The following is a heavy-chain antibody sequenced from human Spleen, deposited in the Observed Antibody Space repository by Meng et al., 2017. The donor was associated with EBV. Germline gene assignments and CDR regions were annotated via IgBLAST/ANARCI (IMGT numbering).Heavy chain of an antibody. CDR1: GDSISSGAYS. CDR3: ARDSHGYYFFDF. J-gene: IGHJ4*02. D-gene: IGHD3-22*01. Sequence: RLQASRSGLVKPSQTLSLTCTVSGDSISSGAYSWSWVRQPPGKGLEWIGYIFHTGSTYYNASLKSRVTISVDRSKHQFSLKLTSVTPADTAVYYCARDSHGYYFFDFWGPGTLVTVSS. V-gene: IGHV4-30-2*01. CDR2: IFHTGST.